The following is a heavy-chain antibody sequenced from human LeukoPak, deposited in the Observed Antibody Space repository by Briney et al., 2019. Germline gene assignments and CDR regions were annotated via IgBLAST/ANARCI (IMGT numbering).Heavy chain of an antibody. CDR1: GFTFSDYY. D-gene: IGHD3-10*02. J-gene: IGHJ6*04. CDR2: ISGSGGST. V-gene: IGHV3-23*01. Sequence: GGSLRLSCAASGFTFSDYYMSWVRQAPGKGLEWVSAISGSGGSTYYADSVKGRFTISRDNSKNSLYLQMNSLRAEDTAVYYCAELGITMIGGVWGKGTTVTISS. CDR3: AELGITMIGGV.